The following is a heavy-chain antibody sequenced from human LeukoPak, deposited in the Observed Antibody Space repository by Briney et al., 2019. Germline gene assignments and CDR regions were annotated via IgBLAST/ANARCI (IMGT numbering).Heavy chain of an antibody. J-gene: IGHJ4*02. D-gene: IGHD5-18*01. CDR3: ARVGPSYGYVDY. CDR2: IASDTTYM. Sequence: PGGSLRLPCEASGFTFSTYTVNWVRQAPGKGLEWVSSIASDTTYMKYADSVKGRFSVSRDNARNSLYLQMNNLRAEDTAVYYCARVGPSYGYVDYWGQGTLVTVSS. CDR1: GFTFSTYT. V-gene: IGHV3-21*01.